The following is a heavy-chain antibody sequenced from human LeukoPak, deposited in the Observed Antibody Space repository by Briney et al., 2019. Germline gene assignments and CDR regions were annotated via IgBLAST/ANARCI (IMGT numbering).Heavy chain of an antibody. D-gene: IGHD2-15*01. CDR2: INSDGSST. CDR1: GFTLSSYW. J-gene: IGHJ4*02. V-gene: IGHV3-74*01. Sequence: GGSLRLSCAASGFTLSSYWMHWVRQAPGKGLVWVSRINSDGSSTSYADSVKGRFTISRDNAKNTLYLQMNSLRAEDTAVYYCASGYCSGGSCPRVAYWGQGTLVTVSS. CDR3: ASGYCSGGSCPRVAY.